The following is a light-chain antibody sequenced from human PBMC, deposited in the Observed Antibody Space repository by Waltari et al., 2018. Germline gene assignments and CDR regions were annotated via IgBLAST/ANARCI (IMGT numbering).Light chain of an antibody. CDR1: SSNIGSTY. CDR3: ATWDDSLSAWV. J-gene: IGLJ3*02. V-gene: IGLV1-47*01. Sequence: QSVLTQPPSASGTPGQRVTVSCSGSSSNIGSTYVYWYQQLPGTAPRLRIYRNNPQPAGVPGRFSGSKSGTSASLAISGLRSEDEADYYCATWDDSLSAWVFGGGTKLTVL. CDR2: RNN.